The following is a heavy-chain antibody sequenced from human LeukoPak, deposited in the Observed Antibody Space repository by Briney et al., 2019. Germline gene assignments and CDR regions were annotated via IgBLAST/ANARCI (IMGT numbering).Heavy chain of an antibody. CDR2: INHSGST. CDR3: ARFRYSGAFDI. Sequence: SETLSLTCTVYGGSFSGYYWSWIRQPPGKGLEWIGEINHSGSTNYNPSLKSRVTISVDTSKNQFSLKLSSVTAADTAVYYCARFRYSGAFDIWGQGTKVTVSS. CDR1: GGSFSGYY. J-gene: IGHJ3*02. D-gene: IGHD3-9*01. V-gene: IGHV4-34*01.